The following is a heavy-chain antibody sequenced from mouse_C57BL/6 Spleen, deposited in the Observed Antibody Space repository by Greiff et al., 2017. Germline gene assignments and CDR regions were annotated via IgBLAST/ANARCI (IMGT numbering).Heavy chain of an antibody. D-gene: IGHD1-1*01. CDR1: GYTFTSYW. CDR2: IYPGSGST. CDR3: ARRTVVAAYYFDY. V-gene: IGHV1-55*01. Sequence: QVQLQQPGAELVKPGASVKMSCKASGYTFTSYWITWVKQRPGQGLEWIGDIYPGSGSTNYNEKFKSKATLTVDTSSSTAYMQLRSLTSEDSAVDYCARRTVVAAYYFDYWGQGTTLTVSS. J-gene: IGHJ2*01.